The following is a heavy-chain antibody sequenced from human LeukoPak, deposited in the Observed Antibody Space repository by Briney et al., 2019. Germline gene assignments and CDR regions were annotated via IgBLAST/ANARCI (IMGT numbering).Heavy chain of an antibody. CDR1: GGTFSSYA. J-gene: IGHJ6*03. D-gene: IGHD3/OR15-3a*01. V-gene: IGHV1-69*13. CDR3: GRGRDFWTDYYYMDV. Sequence: ASVKVSCKASGGTFSSYAINWVRQAPGQGLEWMGGIIPIFGTANYAQKFQGRVTITADESTSTAYMELSSLRSEDTAVYYCGRGRDFWTDYYYMDVWGKGTTVTVSS. CDR2: IIPIFGTA.